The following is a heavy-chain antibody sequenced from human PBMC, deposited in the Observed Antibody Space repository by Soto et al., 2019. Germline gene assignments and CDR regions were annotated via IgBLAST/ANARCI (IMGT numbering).Heavy chain of an antibody. J-gene: IGHJ6*02. Sequence: ASVKVSCKASGYIFTNYYIHWVRQAPGQGLEWMGWINPKSGVTKYTQTFQGRVSMTRDTSITTAYMELSSLTSDDTAVYYCSLCLRRDYYGMDVWGQGTTVTVSS. V-gene: IGHV1-2*02. CDR2: INPKSGVT. D-gene: IGHD2-21*01. CDR3: SLCLRRDYYGMDV. CDR1: GYIFTNYY.